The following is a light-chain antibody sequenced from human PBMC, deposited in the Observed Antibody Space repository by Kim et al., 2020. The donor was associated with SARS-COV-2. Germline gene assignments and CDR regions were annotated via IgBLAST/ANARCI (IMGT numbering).Light chain of an antibody. J-gene: IGKJ1*01. V-gene: IGKV3-20*01. CDR1: QTISGSY. Sequence: EVLLTQSPDTLSLSPGERATLSCRASQTISGSYLAWYQQKPGQAPRLLIYAASSRDTDIPVRFSGSGSGTDFTLTISRLEAEDFAVYYCQEYGSSPWTFGQGTKGDIK. CDR2: AAS. CDR3: QEYGSSPWT.